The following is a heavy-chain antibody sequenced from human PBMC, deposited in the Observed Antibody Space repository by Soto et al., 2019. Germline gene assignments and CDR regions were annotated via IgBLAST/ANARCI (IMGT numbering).Heavy chain of an antibody. CDR3: ASRIEWDSNRGGLDY. Sequence: QVQLVQSGAEVKKPGSSVKVSCKASGGTFSSYAISWVRQAPGQGLEWMGGIIPIFGTANYAQKFQGRVTITADESTSTAYRERSSLRSEDTAVYYCASRIEWDSNRGGLDYWGQGALVTVSS. J-gene: IGHJ4*02. CDR1: GGTFSSYA. D-gene: IGHD4-4*01. V-gene: IGHV1-69*01. CDR2: IIPIFGTA.